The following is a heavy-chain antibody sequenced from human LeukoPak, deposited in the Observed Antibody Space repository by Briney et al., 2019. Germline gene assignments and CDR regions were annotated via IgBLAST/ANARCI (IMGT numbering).Heavy chain of an antibody. Sequence: GGSLRLSCAASGFTFSSYWMSWVRQAPGKGLEWVANIKRDGSEKYYVDSVKGRFTVSRDNAKNSLDLQMNTLRAEDTAVYYCARRKLTYYYGMDVWGQGTTVTVSS. V-gene: IGHV3-7*01. J-gene: IGHJ6*02. CDR3: ARRKLTYYYGMDV. CDR2: IKRDGSEK. D-gene: IGHD1-7*01. CDR1: GFTFSSYW.